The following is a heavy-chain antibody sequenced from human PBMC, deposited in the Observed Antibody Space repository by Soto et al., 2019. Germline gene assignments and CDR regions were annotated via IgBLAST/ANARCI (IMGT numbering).Heavy chain of an antibody. D-gene: IGHD2-15*01. CDR1: GGSISSSSYY. Sequence: SETLSLTCTVSGGSISSSSYYWGWIRQPPGRGLEWIGSIYYSGNIYYNPSLKSRVTISVDTSKNQFSLKLSSVTAADTAVYYCARSGCCSGGSCYPCWNFDYWGQGTLVTVSS. J-gene: IGHJ4*02. CDR2: IYYSGNI. V-gene: IGHV4-39*01. CDR3: ARSGCCSGGSCYPCWNFDY.